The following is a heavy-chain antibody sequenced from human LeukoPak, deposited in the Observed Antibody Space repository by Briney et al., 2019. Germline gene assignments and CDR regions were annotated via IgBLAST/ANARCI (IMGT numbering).Heavy chain of an antibody. V-gene: IGHV4-34*01. J-gene: IGHJ4*02. D-gene: IGHD5-18*01. CDR1: GGSFSGYY. Sequence: SETLSLTCAVYGGSFSGYYWSWIRQPPGKGLEWIGEINHSGSTNYNPSLKSRVTISVDTSKNQFSLKLSSVTAADTAVYYCARGIPDTAMVKQSPIDYWGQGTLVTVSS. CDR2: INHSGST. CDR3: ARGIPDTAMVKQSPIDY.